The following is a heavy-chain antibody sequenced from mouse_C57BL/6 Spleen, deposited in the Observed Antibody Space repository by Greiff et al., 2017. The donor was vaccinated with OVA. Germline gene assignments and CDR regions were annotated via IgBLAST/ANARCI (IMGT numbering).Heavy chain of an antibody. V-gene: IGHV1-82*01. J-gene: IGHJ3*01. CDR2: IYPGDGDP. CDR3: ASDDVAWFAY. Sequence: VQLQQSGPELVKPGASVKISCKASGYAFSSSWMNWVKQRPGKGLEWIGRIYPGDGDPNYNGKFKGKATLTADKSSSTAYMQLSSLTSEDSAVYFCASDDVAWFAYWGQGTLVTVSA. CDR1: GYAFSSSW. D-gene: IGHD2-12*01.